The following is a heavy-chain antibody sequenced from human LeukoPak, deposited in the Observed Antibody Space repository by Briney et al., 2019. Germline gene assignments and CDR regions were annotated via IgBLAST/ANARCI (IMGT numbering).Heavy chain of an antibody. CDR1: GGTFSSYA. CDR2: IIPIFGTA. J-gene: IGHJ4*02. D-gene: IGHD3-22*01. Sequence: SVKVSCKASGGTFSSYAISWVRQAPGQGLEWMGGIIPIFGTANYAQKFQGRVTITADESTSTAYMELSSLRSGDTAVYYCARDSYYDSSGYYGGRDYWGQGTLVTVSS. V-gene: IGHV1-69*13. CDR3: ARDSYYDSSGYYGGRDY.